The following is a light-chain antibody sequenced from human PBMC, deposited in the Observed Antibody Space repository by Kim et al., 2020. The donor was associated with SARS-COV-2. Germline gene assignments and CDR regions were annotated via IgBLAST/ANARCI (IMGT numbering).Light chain of an antibody. Sequence: ASVGDRITTTCRASQSISSYLKWCQQKPGKAPQLLIYAASSLRSGVPSRFSGSGSGTDFTLTISSLQPEDFATYHCQQSYSSPWTFGQGTKVDIK. CDR1: QSISSY. J-gene: IGKJ1*01. CDR2: AAS. CDR3: QQSYSSPWT. V-gene: IGKV1-39*01.